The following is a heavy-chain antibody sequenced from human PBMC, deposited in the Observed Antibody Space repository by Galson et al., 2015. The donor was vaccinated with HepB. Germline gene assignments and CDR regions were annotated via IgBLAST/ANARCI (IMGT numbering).Heavy chain of an antibody. CDR2: IYYSGST. J-gene: IGHJ3*02. V-gene: IGHV4-31*03. Sequence: TLSLTCTVSGGSINSGGHYWTWIRQHPGKGLEWIGYIYYSGSTYYNPSLKSRVTISVDTSKNQFSLKLTSVTAADTAVYFCARDLDRNDAFDIWGQGTMVTVSS. CDR1: GGSINSGGHY. CDR3: ARDLDRNDAFDI. D-gene: IGHD1-1*01.